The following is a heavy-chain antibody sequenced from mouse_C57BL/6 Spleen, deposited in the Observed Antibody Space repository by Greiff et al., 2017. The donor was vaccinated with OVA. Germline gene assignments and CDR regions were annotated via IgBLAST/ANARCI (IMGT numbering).Heavy chain of an antibody. CDR2: IRNKANGYTT. J-gene: IGHJ4*01. CDR1: GFTFTDYY. Sequence: EVHLVESGGGLVQPGGSLSLSCAASGFTFTDYYMSWVRQPPGKALEWLGFIRNKANGYTTEYSASVKGRFTISRDNSQSILYLQMNALRAEDSATYYCARNLYYYAMDYWGQGTSVTVSS. D-gene: IGHD6-1*01. CDR3: ARNLYYYAMDY. V-gene: IGHV7-3*01.